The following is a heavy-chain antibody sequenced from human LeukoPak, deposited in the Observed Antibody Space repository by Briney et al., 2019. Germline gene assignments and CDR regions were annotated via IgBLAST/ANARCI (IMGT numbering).Heavy chain of an antibody. CDR2: FSYNGIT. V-gene: IGHV4-39*01. D-gene: IGHD3-10*01. CDR3: AANSADYNTLGGSYKV. Sequence: SETLSLTCTVSSASINSSPYFWAWLRQSPGKGLEWIGTFSYNGITYYNPSLKSRVTISVDMSKNQFSLKLNSVTAADTAVFYCAANSADYNTLGGSYKVWGQGTLVTVSS. CDR1: SASINSSPYF. J-gene: IGHJ4*02.